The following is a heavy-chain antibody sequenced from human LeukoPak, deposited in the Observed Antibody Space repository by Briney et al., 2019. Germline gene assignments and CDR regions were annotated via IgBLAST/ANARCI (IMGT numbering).Heavy chain of an antibody. J-gene: IGHJ4*02. CDR1: GFTVSINY. D-gene: IGHD2-2*01. V-gene: IGHV3-53*01. Sequence: PGGSLRLSCAASGFTVSINYMSWVRQAPGRGRGWVSFIYSCGSTKYANPVKGPFTIPTDNSKNPPYLQMNSLRAEDTAVYYCAPYQLLGAYFDYWGQGTLVTVSS. CDR2: IYSCGST. CDR3: APYQLLGAYFDY.